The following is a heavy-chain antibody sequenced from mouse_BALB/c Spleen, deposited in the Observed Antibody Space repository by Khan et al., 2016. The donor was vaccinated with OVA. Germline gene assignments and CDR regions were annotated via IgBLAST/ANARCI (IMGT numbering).Heavy chain of an antibody. D-gene: IGHD1-1*01. J-gene: IGHJ2*01. CDR3: ATSYYYGYYFDY. CDR2: ISGDSSTI. V-gene: IGHV5-17*02. CDR1: GFTFSSYG. Sequence: EVKLEESGGGLVQPGGSRKLSCAASGFTFSSYGMHWVRQAPEKGLAWVAYISGDSSTIYYADTVKGRFTISRDNPKNTLFLQMTSLMSEDTAMYYCATSYYYGYYFDYWGPGTTLTVSS.